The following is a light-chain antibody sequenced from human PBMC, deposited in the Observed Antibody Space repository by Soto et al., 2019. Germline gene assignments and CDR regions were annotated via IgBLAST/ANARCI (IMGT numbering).Light chain of an antibody. V-gene: IGLV2-14*01. CDR1: SSDVGGYNY. J-gene: IGLJ3*02. CDR2: DVS. CDR3: SSYISSGTRV. Sequence: QSALTQPASVSGSPGQAVTISCTGTSSDVGGYNYVSWYQQHPGKAPKLIIYDVSYRPSGVSNRFSAFKSGNTASLTISGLQAEDEADYYCSSYISSGTRVFGGGTKVTVL.